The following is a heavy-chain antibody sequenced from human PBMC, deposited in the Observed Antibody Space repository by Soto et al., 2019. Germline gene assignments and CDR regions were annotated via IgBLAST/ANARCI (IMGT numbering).Heavy chain of an antibody. J-gene: IGHJ4*02. Sequence: GESLKISCAASGFTVSSNYMSWVRQAPGKGLEWVSVIYSGGSTYYADSVKGRFTISRDNSKNTLYLQMNSLRAEDTAVYYCASPATPEPYYFVYWGQGTLVPVSS. D-gene: IGHD1-26*01. CDR1: GFTVSSNY. CDR2: IYSGGST. CDR3: ASPATPEPYYFVY. V-gene: IGHV3-66*01.